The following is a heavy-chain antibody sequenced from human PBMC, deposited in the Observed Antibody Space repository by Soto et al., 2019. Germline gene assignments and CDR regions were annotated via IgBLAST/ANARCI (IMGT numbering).Heavy chain of an antibody. J-gene: IGHJ6*02. D-gene: IGHD6-13*01. Sequence: GGSLRLSCAASGFTFSSYVMSWVRQAPGKGLEWVSAISGSGGSTYYADSVKGRFTISRDNSKNTLYLQMNSLRAEDTAVYYCAKIGGSSWNDYYYGMDVWGQGTTVTVSS. V-gene: IGHV3-23*01. CDR2: ISGSGGST. CDR1: GFTFSSYV. CDR3: AKIGGSSWNDYYYGMDV.